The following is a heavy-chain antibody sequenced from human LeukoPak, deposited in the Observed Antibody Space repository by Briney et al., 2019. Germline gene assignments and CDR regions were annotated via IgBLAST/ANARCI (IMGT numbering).Heavy chain of an antibody. CDR3: ARASHLGELSLGY. D-gene: IGHD3-16*02. V-gene: IGHV4-31*03. CDR2: VSYSGTT. Sequence: SETLSLTCTVSGGSITSGGHYWRWIRQHAGKGLEWIGYVSYSGTTYYNPSLKSRVTISLGTSKNQFSLQLSSVTAADTAVYYCARASHLGELSLGYWGQGTLVTVSS. J-gene: IGHJ4*02. CDR1: GGSITSGGHY.